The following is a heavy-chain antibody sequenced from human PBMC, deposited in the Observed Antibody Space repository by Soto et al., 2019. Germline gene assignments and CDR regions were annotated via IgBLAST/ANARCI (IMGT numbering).Heavy chain of an antibody. J-gene: IGHJ4*02. CDR2: ISGSGDST. D-gene: IGHD1-1*01. Sequence: EVQLLESGGGLVQPGGSLRLSCEASGFTFSSYAMSWVRQAPGKGLEWVSVISGSGDSTYYADSVKGRFTIARDKSKNPRYQQKNSLRADDTAVYYCAKRATGTAFDYRGQGTLVTVSS. CDR3: AKRATGTAFDY. V-gene: IGHV3-23*01. CDR1: GFTFSSYA.